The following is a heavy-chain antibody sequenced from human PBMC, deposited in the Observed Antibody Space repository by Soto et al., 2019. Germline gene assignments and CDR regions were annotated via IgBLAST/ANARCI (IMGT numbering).Heavy chain of an antibody. CDR2: IIPIFGTA. CDR3: ASAKTYSSSWYYYYYGMDV. D-gene: IGHD6-13*01. V-gene: IGHV1-69*01. CDR1: GGTFSSYA. Sequence: QVQLVQSGAEVKKPGSSVKVSCKASGGTFSSYAISWVRQAPGQGLEWMGGIIPIFGTANYVQKFQGRVTITADESTSTAYMELSSLRSEDTAVYYCASAKTYSSSWYYYYYGMDVWGQGTTVTVSS. J-gene: IGHJ6*02.